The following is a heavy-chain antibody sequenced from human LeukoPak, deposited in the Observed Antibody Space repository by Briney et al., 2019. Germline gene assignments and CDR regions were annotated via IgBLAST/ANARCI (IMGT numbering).Heavy chain of an antibody. CDR1: GGSISSSSYY. J-gene: IGHJ5*02. V-gene: IGHV4-39*07. Sequence: SETLSLTCTVSGGSISSSSYYWGWIRQPPGKGLEWIGSIYYSGSTYYNPSLKSRVTISVDTSKNQFSLKLSSVTAADTAVYYCARLKNWFDPWGQGTLVTVSS. CDR3: ARLKNWFDP. CDR2: IYYSGST.